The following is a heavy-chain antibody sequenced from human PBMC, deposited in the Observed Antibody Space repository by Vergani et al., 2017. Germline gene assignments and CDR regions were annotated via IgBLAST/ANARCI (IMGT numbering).Heavy chain of an antibody. Sequence: QVQLVESGGGVVQRGGSLRLSCATSGFTLSNYAMQWIRQGPGKGLELVAFIQFDGSNQYDADSVKGRLTLSRDFSKNTLYLQMNSLRTDDTATYYCAKHFRGWGIDYWGQGTQVIVSS. CDR3: AKHFRGWGIDY. J-gene: IGHJ4*02. D-gene: IGHD3-16*01. CDR2: IQFDGSNQ. CDR1: GFTLSNYA. V-gene: IGHV3-30*02.